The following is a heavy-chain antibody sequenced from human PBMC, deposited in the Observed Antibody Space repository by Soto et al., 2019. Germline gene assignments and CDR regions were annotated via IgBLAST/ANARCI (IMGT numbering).Heavy chain of an antibody. Sequence: ASVKVSCKASGYTFTGYAMHWVRQAHGQRPEWMGWINAGNGNTKYSQKFQGRFTISRDDSKNMFYLQMNSLITEDTGLYYCAADLPGYGGGYEFDYWGQGTPVTVSS. CDR2: INAGNGNT. J-gene: IGHJ4*01. CDR3: AADLPGYGGGYEFDY. D-gene: IGHD2-21*01. V-gene: IGHV1-3*01. CDR1: GYTFTGYA.